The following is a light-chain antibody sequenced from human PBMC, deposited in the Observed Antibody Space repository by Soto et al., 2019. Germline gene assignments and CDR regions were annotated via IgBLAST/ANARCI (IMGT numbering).Light chain of an antibody. J-gene: IGKJ4*01. V-gene: IGKV1-39*01. CDR3: QQTYRTPLT. CDR1: QNIGTS. CDR2: SSS. Sequence: DIQMTQSPASLSAFVGDRVIITCRASQNIGTSLSWFQQKPGTAPKLLLSSSSTLQGGVPLRFSGSGSGTVFSLTIASLQLEDLAIYYCQQTYRTPLTFGGGTAVEIK.